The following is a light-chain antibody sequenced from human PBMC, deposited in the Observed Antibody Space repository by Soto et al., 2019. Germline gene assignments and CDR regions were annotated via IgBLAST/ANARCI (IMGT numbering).Light chain of an antibody. CDR2: AAS. J-gene: IGKJ1*01. V-gene: IGKV1-39*01. Sequence: DIQMTQSPSSLSAYVGDRVTITCRAGQTISSYLNWYQQKPGKAPKLLIYAASSLQSGVPSRFSGSGSGTDFTLTISSLLPEDFATYYCQQSYSTPRTFGQGTKVEVK. CDR3: QQSYSTPRT. CDR1: QTISSY.